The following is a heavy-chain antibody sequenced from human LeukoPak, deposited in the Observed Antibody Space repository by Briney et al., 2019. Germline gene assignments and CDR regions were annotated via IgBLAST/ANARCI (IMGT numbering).Heavy chain of an antibody. Sequence: SETLSLTCTVSGGSISSGGYYWSWIRQHPGKGLEWIGYIYYSGSTYYNPSLKSRVTISVDTSKNQFSLKLSSVTAADTAVYCCARVLSGYDSRHYFDYWGQGTLVTVSS. V-gene: IGHV4-31*03. CDR3: ARVLSGYDSRHYFDY. CDR1: GGSISSGGYY. CDR2: IYYSGST. J-gene: IGHJ4*02. D-gene: IGHD5-12*01.